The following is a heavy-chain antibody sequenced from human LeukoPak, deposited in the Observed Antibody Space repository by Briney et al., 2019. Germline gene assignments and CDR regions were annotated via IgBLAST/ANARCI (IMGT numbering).Heavy chain of an antibody. CDR3: ARAQIFGVVTPHFDY. V-gene: IGHV3-11*04. J-gene: IGHJ4*02. D-gene: IGHD3-3*01. CDR1: GFTFSDYY. CDR2: ISSSGSTI. Sequence: GGSLRLSCAASGFTFSDYYMNWIRQAPGKGLEWVSYISSSGSTIYYADSVKGRFTISRDNAKNSLYLQMNSLRAEDTAVYYCARAQIFGVVTPHFDYWGQGTLVTVSS.